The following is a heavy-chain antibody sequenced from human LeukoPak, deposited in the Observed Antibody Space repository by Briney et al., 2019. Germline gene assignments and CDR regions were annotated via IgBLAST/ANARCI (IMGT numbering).Heavy chain of an antibody. CDR2: ISFDGSDK. Sequence: GGSLRLSCAASGFTFSSYGMHWVRQAPGKGLDWVAIISFDGSDKFYADSVKGRFTVSRDNSKNTLYLQMNSLSAEDTAVYYCAKTYYYDSRASLYYFDSWGQGTLVTVSS. V-gene: IGHV3-30*18. J-gene: IGHJ4*02. D-gene: IGHD3-22*01. CDR3: AKTYYYDSRASLYYFDS. CDR1: GFTFSSYG.